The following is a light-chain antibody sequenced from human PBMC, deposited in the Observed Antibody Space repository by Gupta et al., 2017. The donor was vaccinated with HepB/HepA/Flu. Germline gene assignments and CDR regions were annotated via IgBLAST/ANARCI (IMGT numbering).Light chain of an antibody. CDR2: SAS. V-gene: IGKV1-8*01. Sequence: AIGMTQSPSSLSAFPGDRVTISCRSSQDVSRFLTWYQQRPGTAPKLLIHSASNLQSGVPPKFSGSCSGTEFTLTISSLQSEDFATYYCQQYYGHPRTFGQGTKIEVK. CDR1: QDVSRF. J-gene: IGKJ1*01. CDR3: QQYYGHPRT.